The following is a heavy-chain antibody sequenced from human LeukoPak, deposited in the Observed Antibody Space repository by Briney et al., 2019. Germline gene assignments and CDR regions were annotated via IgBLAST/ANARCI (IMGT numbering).Heavy chain of an antibody. D-gene: IGHD3-10*01. Sequence: SETLSLTCTVSGNSISSGDYYWSWIRQPAGKGLEWIGRIYTSGSTNYNPSLKSRVTISVDTSKNQFSLKLSSVTAADTAVYYCATLTMVRGVIVDYWGQGTLVTVSS. CDR1: GNSISSGDYY. J-gene: IGHJ4*02. V-gene: IGHV4-61*02. CDR3: ATLTMVRGVIVDY. CDR2: IYTSGST.